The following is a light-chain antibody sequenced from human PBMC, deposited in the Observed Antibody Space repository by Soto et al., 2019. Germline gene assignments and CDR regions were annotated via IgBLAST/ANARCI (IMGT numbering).Light chain of an antibody. CDR1: KLGDKY. CDR2: QDT. J-gene: IGLJ2*01. CDR3: QAWDSSTVV. V-gene: IGLV3-1*01. Sequence: ELTQPPSVSVSPGRTAIITCSGEKLGDKYACWYQQKPGQSPVLLIYQDTKRPSGIPGRFSGSNSGDTATLTISGTQAMDEADYYCQAWDSSTVVFGGGTKLTVL.